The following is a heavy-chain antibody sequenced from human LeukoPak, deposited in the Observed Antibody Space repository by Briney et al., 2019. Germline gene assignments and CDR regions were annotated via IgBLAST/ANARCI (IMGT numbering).Heavy chain of an antibody. V-gene: IGHV4-59*08. CDR1: GGSISSYY. Sequence: SETLSLTCTVSGGSISSYYWSWIRQPSGKGLEWIGYIYYSGSTNYNPSLKSRVTISVDTSKNQSSLKLSSVTAADTAVYYCARQEYYGSGSYYFNWFDPWGQGTLVTVSS. CDR3: ARQEYYGSGSYYFNWFDP. J-gene: IGHJ5*02. D-gene: IGHD3-10*01. CDR2: IYYSGST.